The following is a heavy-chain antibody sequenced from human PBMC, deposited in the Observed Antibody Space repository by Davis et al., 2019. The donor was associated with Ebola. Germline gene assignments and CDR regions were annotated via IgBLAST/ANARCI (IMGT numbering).Heavy chain of an antibody. J-gene: IGHJ5*02. CDR3: AKGVGGYGWFDH. CDR2: VYYSGTT. Sequence: SETLSLTCTISGGSISNYYWSWIRQPPGKGLEWIGYVYYSGTTSYNPSLKSRITMSVDTSKDQFSLRLSSVTEADTAVYYCAKGVGGYGWFDHWGQGTLVTVSS. D-gene: IGHD5-12*01. V-gene: IGHV4-59*01. CDR1: GGSISNYY.